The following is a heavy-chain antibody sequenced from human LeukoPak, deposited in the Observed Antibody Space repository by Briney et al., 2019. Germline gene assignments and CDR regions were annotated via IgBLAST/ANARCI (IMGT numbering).Heavy chain of an antibody. CDR3: AREVVGVAVAGRLFDY. Sequence: KPSETLSLTCSVSGGSISNYYWSWIRQPPGKGLEWIGYIYYSGSTNYNPSLKSRVTISVDTSKNQFSLKLSSVTAADTAVYYCAREVVGVAVAGRLFDYWGQGTLVTVSS. CDR1: GGSISNYY. CDR2: IYYSGST. V-gene: IGHV4-59*01. J-gene: IGHJ4*02. D-gene: IGHD6-19*01.